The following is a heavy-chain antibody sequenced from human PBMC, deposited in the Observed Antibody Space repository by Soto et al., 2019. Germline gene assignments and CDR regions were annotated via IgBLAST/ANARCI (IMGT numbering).Heavy chain of an antibody. CDR2: IKSKNNGGTT. J-gene: IGHJ4*02. V-gene: IGHV3-15*01. D-gene: IGHD3-22*01. CDR1: GFTFSNAW. Sequence: GGSLRLSCAASGFTFSNAWMTWVRQAPGKGLEWVGRIKSKNNGGTTDYAAPVKDRFTISRDDSKNMVLLQMSSLRTEDTAVYYCSTDLRLGKNYHSNPYLDFWGQGTLVTVSS. CDR3: STDLRLGKNYHSNPYLDF.